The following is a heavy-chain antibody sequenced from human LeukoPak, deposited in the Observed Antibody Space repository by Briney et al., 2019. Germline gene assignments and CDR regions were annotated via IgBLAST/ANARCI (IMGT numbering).Heavy chain of an antibody. V-gene: IGHV3-74*01. CDR2: INSAGSRT. CDR1: GFTFSSYW. CDR3: ARDIRIAVAGSTYRNYYYYYGMDV. Sequence: GGSLRLSCAASGFTFSSYWMHWVCQAPGNRLVWVSGINSAGSRTDYADSVKGRFTICRDNYKNTLYLQMNSLRAEDTAVYYCARDIRIAVAGSTYRNYYYYYGMDVWGQGTTVTVSS. J-gene: IGHJ6*02. D-gene: IGHD6-19*01.